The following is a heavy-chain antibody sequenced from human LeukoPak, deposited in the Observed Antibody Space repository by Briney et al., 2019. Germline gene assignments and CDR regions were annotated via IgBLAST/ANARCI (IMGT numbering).Heavy chain of an antibody. D-gene: IGHD3-10*01. J-gene: IGHJ4*02. CDR3: ARQSRDGSKTRGYYFDL. V-gene: IGHV5-51*01. Sequence: RGESLKISCQVSGYIFTNYWIGWVRQMPGKGLESMGIIYPADSDTTYSPSFQGQVTISADKSISTVFLQWSSLKASDTAMYYCARQSRDGSKTRGYYFDLRGQGTLVTVS. CDR2: IYPADSDT. CDR1: GYIFTNYW.